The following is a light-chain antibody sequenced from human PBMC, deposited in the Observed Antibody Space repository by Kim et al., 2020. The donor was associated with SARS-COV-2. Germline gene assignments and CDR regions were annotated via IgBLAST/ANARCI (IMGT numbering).Light chain of an antibody. CDR1: SLRSFY. CDR3: NSRDSSGNHLV. J-gene: IGLJ3*02. CDR2: GKN. Sequence: SSELTQDPAVSVALGQTVRITCQGDSLRSFYASWYQQKPGQAPVLLIYGKNNRPSGIPDQFSGSSSGNTASLTITGPQAEDEADYYCNSRDSSGNHLVFGGGTKLTVL. V-gene: IGLV3-19*01.